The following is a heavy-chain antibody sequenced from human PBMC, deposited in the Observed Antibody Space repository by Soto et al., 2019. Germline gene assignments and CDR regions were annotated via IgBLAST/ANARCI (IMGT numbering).Heavy chain of an antibody. CDR1: GFTFSDYS. CDR2: IDSRGRTL. V-gene: IGHV3-11*01. Sequence: GGSLRLSCVASGFTFSDYSMSWIRQAPGKGLEWLAFIDSRGRTLSYADSVRGRFTIARDNAENSVYLQMDSLRADDTAVYYCARQAARNYIDSWGQGNSVTVSS. CDR3: ARQAARNYIDS. D-gene: IGHD6-6*01. J-gene: IGHJ4*02.